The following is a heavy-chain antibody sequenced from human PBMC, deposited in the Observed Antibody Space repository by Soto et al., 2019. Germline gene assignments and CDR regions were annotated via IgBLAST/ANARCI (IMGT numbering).Heavy chain of an antibody. V-gene: IGHV3-23*01. J-gene: IGHJ4*02. CDR2: IIGIGDKA. CDR1: GFSFRGYG. CDR3: AKDYDYGDSRPCDY. Sequence: EVQLLEAGGGLVQPGGSLRLSCAASGFSFRGYGMSWVRQAPGKGLEWLSAIIGIGDKAYYADSVRGRFTISRDNSKNTLYLQLNDLGAEDTAIYYCAKDYDYGDSRPCDYWGQGTLVTVSS. D-gene: IGHD4-17*01.